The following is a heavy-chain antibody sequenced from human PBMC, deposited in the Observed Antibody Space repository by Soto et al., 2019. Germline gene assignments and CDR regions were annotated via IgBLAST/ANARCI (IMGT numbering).Heavy chain of an antibody. CDR3: VRGGGGGLFDP. Sequence: GXSLKISCAGSGFTFGDSYMSWIRQAPGKGLEWLSYISPGSRYPAYADSVKGRFTISRDNAKRSLYLQMMSLTAEDTAIYYCVRGGGGGLFDPWGQGTMVTVSS. J-gene: IGHJ5*02. CDR1: GFTFGDSY. CDR2: ISPGSRYP. D-gene: IGHD2-15*01. V-gene: IGHV3-11*06.